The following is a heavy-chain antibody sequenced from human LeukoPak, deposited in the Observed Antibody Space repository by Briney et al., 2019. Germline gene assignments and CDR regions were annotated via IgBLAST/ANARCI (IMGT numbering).Heavy chain of an antibody. CDR2: SNPNSGGP. J-gene: IGHJ4*02. D-gene: IGHD3-22*01. CDR3: ARALTAGYDSSGYPLLY. V-gene: IGHV1-2*02. CDR1: GYTFTGYY. Sequence: ASVKVSCKASGYTFTGYYMHWVRQAPGQGLEWRGWSNPNSGGPIYAKKFQGRVTMTRDTSISTAYMELSRLRSDDTAAYYCARALTAGYDSSGYPLLYWGQGTLVTVSS.